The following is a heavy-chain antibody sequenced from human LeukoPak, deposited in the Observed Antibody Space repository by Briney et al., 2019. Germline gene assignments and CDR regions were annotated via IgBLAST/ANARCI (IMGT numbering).Heavy chain of an antibody. D-gene: IGHD3-10*01. J-gene: IGHJ4*02. CDR1: GGTFSSYA. V-gene: IGHV1-69*04. Sequence: SVKVSCKASGGTFSSYAISWVRQAPGQGLEWMGRIIPILGIANYAQKFQGRVTMTEDTSTDTAYMELSSLRSEDTAVYYCATSPGSDFDYWGQGTLVTVSS. CDR3: ATSPGSDFDY. CDR2: IIPILGIA.